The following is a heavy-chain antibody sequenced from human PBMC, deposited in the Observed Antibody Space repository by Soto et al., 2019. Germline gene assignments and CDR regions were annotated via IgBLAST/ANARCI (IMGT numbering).Heavy chain of an antibody. D-gene: IGHD2-15*01. V-gene: IGHV3-30-3*01. CDR1: GFTFSSYA. CDR2: ISYDGSNK. CDR3: ARAGCDGGSFHTLVGLSDGMDV. J-gene: IGHJ6*01. Sequence: QVQLVESGGGVVQPGRSLRLSCAASGFTFSSYAMHWVRQAPGKGLEWVAVISYDGSNKYYADSVKGRFTISRDNSKKPLDLQVSSLRAGDTAVYYCARAGCDGGSFHTLVGLSDGMDVWAQGATVSVSS.